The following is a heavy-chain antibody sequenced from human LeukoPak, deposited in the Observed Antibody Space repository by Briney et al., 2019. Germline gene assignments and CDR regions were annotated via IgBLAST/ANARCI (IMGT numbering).Heavy chain of an antibody. D-gene: IGHD6-13*01. CDR3: ARGHRYSSSWYVVSWFDP. Sequence: PSQTLSLTCAVYGGSFSGYYWSWIRQPPGKGLEWIGEINHSGSTNYNPSLKSRVTISVDTSKNQFSLKLSSVTAADTAVYYCARGHRYSSSWYVVSWFDPWGQGTLVTVSS. CDR1: GGSFSGYY. V-gene: IGHV4-34*01. CDR2: INHSGST. J-gene: IGHJ5*02.